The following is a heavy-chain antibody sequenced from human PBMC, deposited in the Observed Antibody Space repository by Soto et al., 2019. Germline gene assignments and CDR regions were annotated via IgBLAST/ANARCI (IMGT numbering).Heavy chain of an antibody. CDR1: GYSFSNYG. J-gene: IGHJ5*02. Sequence: GASVKVSCKTSGYSFSNYGITWVRQAPGQPLEWLGWISLYSDGTNYAQKFQGRVSMTTDTSTTTAYMELRSLRSDDTAVYYCARVVPGAEAWFGPWGQGTLVTVSS. V-gene: IGHV1-18*01. CDR2: ISLYSDGT. CDR3: ARVVPGAEAWFGP. D-gene: IGHD2-2*01.